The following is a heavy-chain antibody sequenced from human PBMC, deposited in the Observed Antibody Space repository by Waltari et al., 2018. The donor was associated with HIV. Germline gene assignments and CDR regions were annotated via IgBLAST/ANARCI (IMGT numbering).Heavy chain of an antibody. V-gene: IGHV4-34*01. CDR2: INHTART. J-gene: IGHJ4*02. CDR3: ARGYYYDGSPLPSDY. Sequence: QMQLQQWGAGLLKSSETLSLTCAVYGRSFSSYYWTWIRQPRGKGLEWMGEINHTARTNYNPSLKSRVTISVDTSKNQFSLNVTSVTAADTAVYYCARGYYYDGSPLPSDYWGQGTLVTVSS. CDR1: GRSFSSYY. D-gene: IGHD3-22*01.